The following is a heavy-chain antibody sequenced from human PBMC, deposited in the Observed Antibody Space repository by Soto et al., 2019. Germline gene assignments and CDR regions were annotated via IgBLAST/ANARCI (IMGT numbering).Heavy chain of an antibody. CDR2: ISYDGDNK. D-gene: IGHD6-19*01. Sequence: VQLVESGGGVVQPGRSLRLSCAASGFTFSRYAMHWVRQAPGKGLEWVAVISYDGDNKYYADSVRGRFSISRDNSKNTLFLQMNSLRAEDTAVYYCARVTGWYPDYWGQGTLVTVS. CDR3: ARVTGWYPDY. V-gene: IGHV3-30-3*01. J-gene: IGHJ4*02. CDR1: GFTFSRYA.